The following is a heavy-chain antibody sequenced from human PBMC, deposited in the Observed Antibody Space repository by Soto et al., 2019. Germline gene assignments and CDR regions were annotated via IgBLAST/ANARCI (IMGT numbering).Heavy chain of an antibody. Sequence: QLQLQESGSGLVKPSQTLSLTCAVSGGSISSGGYSWSWIRQPPGKGLEWIGYIYHSGSTYYNPSLKGRVTISVDRAKNQFSLKLSSVTAADTALYYCAAGGGLPRYYWGQGTLVTVSS. V-gene: IGHV4-30-2*01. J-gene: IGHJ4*02. D-gene: IGHD5-12*01. CDR3: AAGGGLPRYY. CDR2: IYHSGST. CDR1: GGSISSGGYS.